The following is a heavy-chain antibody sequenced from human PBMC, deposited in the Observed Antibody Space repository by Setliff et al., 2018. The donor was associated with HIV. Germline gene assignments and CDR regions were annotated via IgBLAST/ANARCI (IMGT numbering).Heavy chain of an antibody. J-gene: IGHJ4*02. Sequence: ASVKVSCKTSGYTFKSYDINWVRQAPGQRPEWMARINAGNGNREYSPKFQGRVTMTIDPSTRTAYMEVRSLRSDDTAVYYCARDLGQQWLEVKEALDYWGQGTLVTVSS. CDR3: ARDLGQQWLEVKEALDY. CDR2: INAGNGNR. CDR1: GYTFKSYD. D-gene: IGHD6-19*01. V-gene: IGHV1-3*01.